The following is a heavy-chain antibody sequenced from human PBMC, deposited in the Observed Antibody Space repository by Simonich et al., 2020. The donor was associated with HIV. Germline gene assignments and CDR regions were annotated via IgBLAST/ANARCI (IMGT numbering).Heavy chain of an antibody. D-gene: IGHD6-6*01. Sequence: QVQLVQSGAEVKKPGASVKVYCKASGDTFTGYYMQWGRQADVQGLEWKGRSTPKNGGTKYVQKLQGRVTMTRETSISTAYMDRRRLKSDDTAVYYCATHGPGSSSSALDVWGQGAMVTVSS. CDR3: ATHGPGSSSSALDV. CDR1: GDTFTGYY. CDR2: STPKNGGT. J-gene: IGHJ3*01. V-gene: IGHV1-2*02.